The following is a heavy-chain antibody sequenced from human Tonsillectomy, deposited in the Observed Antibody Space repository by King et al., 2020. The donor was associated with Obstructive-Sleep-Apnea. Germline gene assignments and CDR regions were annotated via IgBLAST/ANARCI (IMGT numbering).Heavy chain of an antibody. CDR2: IFYNGAT. D-gene: IGHD2-21*02. CDR3: ARLVAATADYYYDC. J-gene: IGHJ4*02. V-gene: IGHV4-30-4*01. CDR1: GVSVSSGDYY. Sequence: HVQLQESGPGLVKTSQTVSLTCSVSGVSVSSGDYYWSWIRQPPGKGLEWIGNIFYNGATSYNPSLKTRVSIAIDTFKNQFSLTVNSVSGPDTAVYYCARLVAATADYYYDCWGQGTLVTVSS.